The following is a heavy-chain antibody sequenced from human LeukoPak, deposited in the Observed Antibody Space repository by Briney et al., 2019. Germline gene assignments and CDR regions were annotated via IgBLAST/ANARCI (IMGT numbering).Heavy chain of an antibody. CDR1: GFTFSSYS. D-gene: IGHD2-2*01. CDR3: ARDTAPGPTEPAAIYFDY. J-gene: IGHJ4*02. Sequence: PGGSLRLSCAASGFTFSSYSMNWVRQAPGKGLEWVSSISSSSSYIYYADSVKGRFPISRDNAKNSLYLQMNSLRAEDTAVYYCARDTAPGPTEPAAIYFDYWGQGTLGTVSS. V-gene: IGHV3-21*01. CDR2: ISSSSSYI.